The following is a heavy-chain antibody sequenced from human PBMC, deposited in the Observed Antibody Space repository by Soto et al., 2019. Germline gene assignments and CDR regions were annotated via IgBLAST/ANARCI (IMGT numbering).Heavy chain of an antibody. D-gene: IGHD2-15*01. CDR1: GGSFSGYY. Sequence: QVQLQQWGAGLLKPSETLSLTCAVYGGSFSGYYWSWIRQPPGKGLEWIGEINHSGSTNYNPSLKSRVTISVDTSKNQFSLKLSSVTAADTAVYYCAREHPILRYCSGGSCQSYFDYWGQGTLVTVSS. CDR2: INHSGST. V-gene: IGHV4-34*01. J-gene: IGHJ4*02. CDR3: AREHPILRYCSGGSCQSYFDY.